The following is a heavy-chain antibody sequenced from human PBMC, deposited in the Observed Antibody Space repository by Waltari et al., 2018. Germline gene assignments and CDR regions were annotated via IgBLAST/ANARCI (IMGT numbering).Heavy chain of an antibody. CDR1: GGSIRSSTYY. D-gene: IGHD2-15*01. CDR3: ARHGRVVDVVVVVAATLIDY. J-gene: IGHJ4*01. V-gene: IGHV4-39*01. CDR2: IYESGSI. Sequence: TCTVSGGSIRSSTYYWGWIRQAPGKGLEWIGSIYESGSIYYNPSLNSRVSLSVDTSKNQFSLQLSSVTAADTAVYYCARHGRVVDVVVVVAATLIDYWG.